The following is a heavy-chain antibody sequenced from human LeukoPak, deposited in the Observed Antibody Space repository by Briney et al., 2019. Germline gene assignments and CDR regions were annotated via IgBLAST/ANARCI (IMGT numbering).Heavy chain of an antibody. D-gene: IGHD2-2*02. CDR2: ISSSSSYI. J-gene: IGHJ5*02. V-gene: IGHV3-21*01. Sequence: GGSLRLSCAASGFTFDDYAMNWVRQAPGKGLEWVSSISSSSSYIYYADSVKGRFTISRDNAKNSLYLQMNSLRAEDTAVYYCARDPYGYCSSTSCYIFDPWGQGTLVTVSS. CDR3: ARDPYGYCSSTSCYIFDP. CDR1: GFTFDDYA.